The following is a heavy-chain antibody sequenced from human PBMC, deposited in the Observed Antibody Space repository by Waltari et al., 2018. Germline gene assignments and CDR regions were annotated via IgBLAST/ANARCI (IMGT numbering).Heavy chain of an antibody. CDR1: GGSFSGYY. CDR2: INHSGST. CDR3: ARVVWSYYVRPLQNWFDP. Sequence: QVQLQQWGAGLLKPSETLSLTCAVYGGSFSGYYWSWIRQPPGKGLEWIGEINHSGSTNYNPALKSRVTISGDTSKTQFSLKLSSVTAADTAVYYCARVVWSYYVRPLQNWFDPWGQGTLVTVSS. D-gene: IGHD1-26*01. J-gene: IGHJ5*02. V-gene: IGHV4-34*01.